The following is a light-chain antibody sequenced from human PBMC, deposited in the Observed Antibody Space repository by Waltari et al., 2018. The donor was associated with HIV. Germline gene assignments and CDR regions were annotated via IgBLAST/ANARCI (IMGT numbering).Light chain of an antibody. CDR1: ASHIGAGFD. CDR2: GDT. CDR3: QSYDISLTGLWV. V-gene: IGLV1-40*01. Sequence: TQPPSVSGAPGQSVSIPCSGNASHIGAGFDVHWYRQSPRPAPKLVIYGDTVRPSGVTDRFSGSRSLNSVSLDISGLRAEDAGDYYCQSYDISLTGLWVFGGGTKLTVL. J-gene: IGLJ3*02.